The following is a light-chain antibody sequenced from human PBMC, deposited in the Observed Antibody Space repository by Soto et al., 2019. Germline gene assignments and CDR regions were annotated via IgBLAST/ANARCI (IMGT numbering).Light chain of an antibody. V-gene: IGKV3-20*01. Sequence: EIVLTQSPGTLSLSPGDRATLSCRASQSVRSSYLAWYQQKPGQAPRLLIYGASSRATGIPDRFSGSGSGTDFTLTISRLEPEDFAVYYCQQYGSSPVTFGQGTKVEIK. CDR1: QSVRSSY. CDR3: QQYGSSPVT. CDR2: GAS. J-gene: IGKJ1*01.